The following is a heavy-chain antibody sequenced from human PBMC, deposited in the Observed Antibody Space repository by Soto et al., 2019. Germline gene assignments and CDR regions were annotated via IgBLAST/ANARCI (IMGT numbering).Heavy chain of an antibody. V-gene: IGHV5-51*01. CDR3: ALGTVPAERHCFDY. Sequence: GEALRISFKGSGYSFTSYWIGWVRQLPGKGLEWMGIIYPGGSDTIYSRCFQVHFTISADKSISTAYLQWSSLKASDTAMYYCALGTVPAERHCFDYWGQGTLVTVSS. CDR2: IYPGGSDT. D-gene: IGHD2-2*01. CDR1: GYSFTSYW. J-gene: IGHJ4*02.